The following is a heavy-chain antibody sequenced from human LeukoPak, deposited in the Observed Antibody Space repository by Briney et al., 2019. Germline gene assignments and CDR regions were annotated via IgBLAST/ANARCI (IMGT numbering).Heavy chain of an antibody. CDR3: TTALGGYYTGGSCYTGLYNCFDS. CDR1: GFSFSTAW. Sequence: GGSLRLSCAASGFSFSTAWMSWVRQAPGKGLEWVGRIRSKSYGDTTDYAAPVKGRFTISRDDSEDTLYLQMSSLKIEDTAVYYCTTALGGYYTGGSCYTGLYNCFDSWGQGTLVTVSS. D-gene: IGHD2-15*01. V-gene: IGHV3-15*01. CDR2: IRSKSYGDTT. J-gene: IGHJ5*01.